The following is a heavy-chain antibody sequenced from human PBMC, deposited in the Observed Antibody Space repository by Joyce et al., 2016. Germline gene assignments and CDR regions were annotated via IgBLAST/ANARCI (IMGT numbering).Heavy chain of an antibody. CDR2: IYYRGST. CDR1: GGSMTSSSYY. Sequence: QLQLQESGPGLVKPSETLSLTCSVSGGSMTSSSYYWGWIRQPPGKGLGWIGSIYYRGSTYYNPSLKSRVTISLATSRNQFSLKLSSVTAADTAVYFCARARSWNYRTYFDYWGQGILVTVSS. CDR3: ARARSWNYRTYFDY. D-gene: IGHD1-7*01. V-gene: IGHV4-39*07. J-gene: IGHJ4*02.